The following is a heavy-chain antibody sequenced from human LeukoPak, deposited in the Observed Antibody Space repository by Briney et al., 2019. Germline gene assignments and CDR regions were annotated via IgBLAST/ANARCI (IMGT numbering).Heavy chain of an antibody. CDR3: AREGDIVSVPTSWRFDP. D-gene: IGHD2-2*01. J-gene: IGHJ5*02. V-gene: IGHV3-7*01. Sequence: GGSLRLSCAASGFNFNNYWMSWVRQAPGKGLEWVANIKKDGSEKYYVDSVKGRFTISRDNAKNSLYLQMNSLRAEDTAVYYCAREGDIVSVPTSWRFDPWGQGTLVTVSS. CDR2: IKKDGSEK. CDR1: GFNFNNYW.